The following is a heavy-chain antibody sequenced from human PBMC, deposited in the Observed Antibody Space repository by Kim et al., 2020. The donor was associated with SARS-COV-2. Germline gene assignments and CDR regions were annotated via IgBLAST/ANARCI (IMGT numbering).Heavy chain of an antibody. V-gene: IGHV3-7*03. D-gene: IGHD3-10*01. CDR1: GFTFSSYW. J-gene: IGHJ4*02. CDR3: ARDSRGFGKSWSAY. CDR2: IKQDGSEK. Sequence: GGSLRLSCAASGFTFSSYWMSWVRQAPGKGLEWVANIKQDGSEKYYVYSVKGRFTISRDNAKNSLYLQMNSLRAEDTAVYYCARDSRGFGKSWSAYWGQGTLVTVSS.